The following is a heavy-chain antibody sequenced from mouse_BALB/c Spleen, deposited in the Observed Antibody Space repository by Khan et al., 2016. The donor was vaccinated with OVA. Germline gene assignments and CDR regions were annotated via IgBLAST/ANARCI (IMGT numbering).Heavy chain of an antibody. CDR1: GYTFASYT. J-gene: IGHJ3*01. Sequence: QVQLKQSGAELARPGASVKLSCKASGYTFASYTIHWIQQRPGQGLEWIGYISPSNGSTNYNQTFKDKATLTADKSSTTAYMQLSSLTSDDSAVYNWVRGGAYYMNDCWFGYWGQGTPVTVS. D-gene: IGHD2-14*01. CDR2: ISPSNGST. CDR3: VRGGAYYMNDCWFGY. V-gene: IGHV1-4*01.